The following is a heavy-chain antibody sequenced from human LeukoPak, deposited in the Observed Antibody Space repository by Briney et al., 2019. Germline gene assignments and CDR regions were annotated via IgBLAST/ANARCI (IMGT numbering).Heavy chain of an antibody. CDR3: AKDRGSIAFGFDS. CDR1: GFTFSSYA. D-gene: IGHD3-10*01. CDR2: ISGTGGFT. V-gene: IGHV3-23*01. J-gene: IGHJ4*02. Sequence: GGSLRLSCVGSGFTFSSYAMGCVRQAPGKGLERVSGISGTGGFTYEADAVKGRFTISRDNSKSTLYLQMNSLRAEDTAVYYCAKDRGSIAFGFDSWGQGTRVTVSS.